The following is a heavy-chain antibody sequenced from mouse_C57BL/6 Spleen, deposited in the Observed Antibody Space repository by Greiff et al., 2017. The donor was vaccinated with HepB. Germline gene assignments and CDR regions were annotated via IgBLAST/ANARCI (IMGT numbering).Heavy chain of an antibody. J-gene: IGHJ2*01. CDR1: GYTFTSYG. D-gene: IGHD2-4*01. Sequence: LVESGAELARPGASVKLSCKASGYTFTSYGISWVKQRTGQGLEWIGEIYPRSGNTYYNEKFKGKATLTADKSSSTAYMELRSLTSEDSAVYFCASDDYDVYYFDYWGQGTTLTVSS. V-gene: IGHV1-81*01. CDR2: IYPRSGNT. CDR3: ASDDYDVYYFDY.